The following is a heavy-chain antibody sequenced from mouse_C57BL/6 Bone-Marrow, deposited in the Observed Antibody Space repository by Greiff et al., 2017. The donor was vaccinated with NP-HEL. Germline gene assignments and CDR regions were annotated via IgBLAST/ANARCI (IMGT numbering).Heavy chain of an antibody. V-gene: IGHV1-76*01. CDR1: GYTFTDYY. CDR3: ARFYYGSREDYFDY. Sequence: QVQLQQSGAELVRPGASVKLSCKASGYTFTDYYINWVKQRPGQGLEWIARIYPGSGNTYYNEKFKGKATLTAEKSSSTAYMQLSSLTSEDSAVYFCARFYYGSREDYFDYWGQGTTLTVSS. D-gene: IGHD1-1*01. J-gene: IGHJ2*01. CDR2: IYPGSGNT.